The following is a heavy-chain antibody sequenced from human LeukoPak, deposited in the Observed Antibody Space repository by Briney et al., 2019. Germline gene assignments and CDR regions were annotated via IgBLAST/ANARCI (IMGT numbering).Heavy chain of an antibody. Sequence: GESLRLSCAASGFTFSFYWMHWVRQAPGKGLVWVSRINGDGSSTSYADSVKGRFTISRDNAKNTLYLQMNSLRVEDTAVYYCASDKAGIAVAVWGQGTLVTVSS. CDR2: INGDGSST. D-gene: IGHD6-19*01. J-gene: IGHJ4*02. V-gene: IGHV3-74*01. CDR3: ASDKAGIAVAV. CDR1: GFTFSFYW.